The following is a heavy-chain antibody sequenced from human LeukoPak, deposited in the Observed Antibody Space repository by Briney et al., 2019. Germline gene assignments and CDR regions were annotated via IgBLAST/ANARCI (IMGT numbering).Heavy chain of an antibody. D-gene: IGHD6-19*01. CDR3: AKRSYDSSGLDY. J-gene: IGHJ4*02. CDR1: GFTFSSYV. CDR2: ISGSGGST. V-gene: IGHV3-23*01. Sequence: GGSLRLSCAASGFTFSSYVMSWVRQAPGKGLEWVSAISGSGGSTYYADSVKGRFTISRDNSKNTLYLQMNSLRAEDTAVYYCAKRSYDSSGLDYWGQGTLVTVSS.